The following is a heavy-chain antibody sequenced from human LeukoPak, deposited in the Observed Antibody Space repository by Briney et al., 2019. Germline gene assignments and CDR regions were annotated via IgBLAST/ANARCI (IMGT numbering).Heavy chain of an antibody. J-gene: IGHJ6*02. Sequence: ASVKVSRKASGYTFTGYYMHWVRQAPGQGLEWMGWINPNSGGTNYAQKFQGRVTMTRDTSISTAYMELSRLRSDDTAVYYCARDMYCSSTSCYFYYYYGMDVWGQGTTVTVSS. CDR3: ARDMYCSSTSCYFYYYYGMDV. V-gene: IGHV1-2*02. CDR1: GYTFTGYY. D-gene: IGHD2-2*01. CDR2: INPNSGGT.